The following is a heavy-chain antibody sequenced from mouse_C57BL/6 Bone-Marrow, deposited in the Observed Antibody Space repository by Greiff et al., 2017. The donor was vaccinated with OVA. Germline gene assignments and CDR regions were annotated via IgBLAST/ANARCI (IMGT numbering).Heavy chain of an antibody. Sequence: EVHLVESGGGLVKPGGSLKLSCAASGFTFSSYAMSWVRQTPEKRLEWVATISDGGSYTYYPDNVKGRFTISRDNAKNNLYLQMSHLKSEDTAMYYCARDYDYEYYAMDYWGQGTSVTVSS. V-gene: IGHV5-4*01. CDR3: ARDYDYEYYAMDY. CDR1: GFTFSSYA. CDR2: ISDGGSYT. J-gene: IGHJ4*01. D-gene: IGHD2-4*01.